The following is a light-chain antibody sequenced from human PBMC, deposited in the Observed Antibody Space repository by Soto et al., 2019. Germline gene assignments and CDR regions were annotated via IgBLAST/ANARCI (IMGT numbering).Light chain of an antibody. Sequence: EIVMTQSPANLSVSPAERATLSCRASQSVSSNLDWYQQKPGQAPRILIYGASTRSTGIPARFSGSGSGTEFTLTISSLQSEDFAVYYCQQYNNWPPWTFGQGTKVEIK. V-gene: IGKV3-15*01. J-gene: IGKJ1*01. CDR3: QQYNNWPPWT. CDR1: QSVSSN. CDR2: GAS.